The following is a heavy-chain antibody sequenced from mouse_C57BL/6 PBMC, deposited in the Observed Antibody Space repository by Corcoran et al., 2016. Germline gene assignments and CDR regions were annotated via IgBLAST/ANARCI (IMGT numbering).Heavy chain of an antibody. CDR1: GYTFTDYY. V-gene: IGHV1-26*01. CDR3: ARVFITTVVAPMDY. Sequence: EVQLQQSGPELVKPGASVKISCKASGYTFTDYYMNWVKQSHGKSLEWIGDINPNNGGTSYNQKFKGKATLTVDKSSSTAYMELRSLTSEDSAVYYCARVFITTVVAPMDYWGQGTSVTVSS. J-gene: IGHJ4*01. CDR2: INPNNGGT. D-gene: IGHD1-1*01.